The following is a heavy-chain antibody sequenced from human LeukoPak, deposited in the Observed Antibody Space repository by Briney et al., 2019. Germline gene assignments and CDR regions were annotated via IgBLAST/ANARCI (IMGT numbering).Heavy chain of an antibody. Sequence: ASVKVSCKASGYTFTGYYMHWVRQAPGQGLEWMGWINPNSGGTNYAQKFQGRVTMTRDTSISTAYMELSRLRSDDTAVYYCARDYRKGYCSGGSCYTPVVFDIWGQGTMVTVSS. CDR3: ARDYRKGYCSGGSCYTPVVFDI. CDR1: GYTFTGYY. CDR2: INPNSGGT. V-gene: IGHV1-2*02. J-gene: IGHJ3*02. D-gene: IGHD2-15*01.